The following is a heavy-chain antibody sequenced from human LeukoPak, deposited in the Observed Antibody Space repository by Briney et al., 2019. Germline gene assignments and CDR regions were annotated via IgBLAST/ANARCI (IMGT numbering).Heavy chain of an antibody. V-gene: IGHV1-69*04. D-gene: IGHD2-15*01. CDR2: IIPSLDVA. CDR3: ARDHCSPGTCLGGH. CDR1: GDTFIPYT. J-gene: IGHJ4*02. Sequence: SVKVSCKASGDTFIPYTFSWVRQAPGQGLEWIGRIIPSLDVANHAQKFQGRVTLSVDRDTATTYMEVTSLRSEDTAIYYCARDHCSPGTCLGGHWGQGTLVTVSS.